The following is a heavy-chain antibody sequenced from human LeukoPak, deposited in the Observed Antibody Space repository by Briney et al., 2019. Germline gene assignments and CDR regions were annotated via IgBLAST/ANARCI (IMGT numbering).Heavy chain of an antibody. V-gene: IGHV4-38-2*02. D-gene: IGHD3-22*01. Sequence: SETLSLTCTVSGYSISSGYYWGWIRQPPGKGLEWIGSIYHSGSTYYNPSLKSRVTISVDTSKNQFSLKLSSVTAADTAVYYCARVRADSSGYYYLRAEYFQHWGQGTLVTVSS. CDR3: ARVRADSSGYYYLRAEYFQH. CDR2: IYHSGST. CDR1: GYSISSGYY. J-gene: IGHJ1*01.